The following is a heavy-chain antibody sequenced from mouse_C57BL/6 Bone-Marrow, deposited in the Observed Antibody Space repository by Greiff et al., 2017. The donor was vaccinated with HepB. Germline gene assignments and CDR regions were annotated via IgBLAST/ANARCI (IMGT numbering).Heavy chain of an antibody. CDR1: EYEFPSHD. CDR3: ARHGSYGYGDWWFDV. V-gene: IGHV5-2*03. J-gene: IGHJ1*03. D-gene: IGHD2-2*01. Sequence: EVMLVESGGGLVQPGESLKLSCESNEYEFPSHDMSWVRKTPEKRLELVAAINSDGGSTYYPDTMERRFIISRDNTKKTLYLQMSSLRSEDTALYYCARHGSYGYGDWWFDVWGTGTTVTVSS. CDR2: INSDGGST.